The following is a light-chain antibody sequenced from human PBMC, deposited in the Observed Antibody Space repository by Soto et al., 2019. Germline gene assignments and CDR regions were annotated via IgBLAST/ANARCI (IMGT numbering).Light chain of an antibody. CDR1: SSDVGGYNY. V-gene: IGLV2-14*01. CDR3: SSYTSSSTVV. J-gene: IGLJ2*01. CDR2: DVS. Sequence: QSALTQPASVSGSPGQSITISCTGTSSDVGGYNYVSWYQQHPGKAPKLMIYDVSNRPSGVSNRFSGSKSGNTASLTISGLPADDDAYDYCSSYTSSSTVVFGGGTKVTVL.